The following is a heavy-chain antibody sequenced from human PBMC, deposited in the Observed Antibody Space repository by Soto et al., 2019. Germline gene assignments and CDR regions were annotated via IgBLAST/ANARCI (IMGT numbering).Heavy chain of an antibody. V-gene: IGHV4-31*03. J-gene: IGHJ3*02. Sequence: SETLSLTCTVSGGSISSGGYYWSWIRQHPGKGLEWIGYIYYSGSTYYKPSLKSRVTISVDTSKNQFSMKLSSVTAADTAVYYCAMAQYCGGDCYSYFGAFDIWGQGTMVTVSS. D-gene: IGHD2-21*02. CDR1: GGSISSGGYY. CDR2: IYYSGST. CDR3: AMAQYCGGDCYSYFGAFDI.